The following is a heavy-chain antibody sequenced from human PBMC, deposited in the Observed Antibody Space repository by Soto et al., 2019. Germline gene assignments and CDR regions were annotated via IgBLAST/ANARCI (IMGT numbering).Heavy chain of an antibody. CDR3: ARAPAGLLGYCTNGVCYRGPNYYYYYGMDV. V-gene: IGHV3-74*01. CDR1: GFTFSSYW. J-gene: IGHJ6*02. D-gene: IGHD2-8*01. Sequence: TGGSLRLSCAASGFTFSSYWMHWVRQAPGKGLVWVSRINSDGSSTSYADSVKGRFTISRDNAKNTLYLQMNSLRAEDTAVYYCARAPAGLLGYCTNGVCYRGPNYYYYYGMDVWGQGTTVTVSS. CDR2: INSDGSST.